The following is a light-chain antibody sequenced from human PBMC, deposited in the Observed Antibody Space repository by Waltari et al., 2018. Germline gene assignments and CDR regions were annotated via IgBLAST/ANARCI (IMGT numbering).Light chain of an antibody. V-gene: IGKV1-5*03. J-gene: IGKJ2*01. CDR1: QSISSW. Sequence: DIQMTQSPSTLSASVGDRVNITCRASQSISSWLAWYQQKPGKAPKLLIYKASSLESGVPSRFSGSGSGTEFTLTISSLQAEDVAVYYCQQYYDTLLYTFGQGTKLEI. CDR3: QQYYDTLLYT. CDR2: KAS.